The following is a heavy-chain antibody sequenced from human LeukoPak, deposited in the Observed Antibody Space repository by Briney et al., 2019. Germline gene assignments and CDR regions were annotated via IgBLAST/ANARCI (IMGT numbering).Heavy chain of an antibody. V-gene: IGHV6-1*01. CDR3: ARDTVNYYDSSGYIDY. CDR1: GDSVSSNSAA. D-gene: IGHD3-22*01. Sequence: SQTLSLTCAISGDSVSSNSAAWTWIRQSPSRGLEWLGRTYYRSKWYNDYAVSVKRRITINPDTSKNQFSLQLNSVTPEDTAVYYCARDTVNYYDSSGYIDYWGQGTLVTVSS. CDR2: TYYRSKWYN. J-gene: IGHJ4*02.